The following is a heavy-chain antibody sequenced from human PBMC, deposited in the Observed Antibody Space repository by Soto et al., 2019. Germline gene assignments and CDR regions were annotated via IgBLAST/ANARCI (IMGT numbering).Heavy chain of an antibody. J-gene: IGHJ4*02. CDR3: AHSGSYYETWL. V-gene: IGHV3-64*04. D-gene: IGHD1-26*01. CDR1: GFTLRSHA. Sequence: GGALRLSRLAPGFTLRSHAMHWVRQAPGKGLEYVSAISSNGGSTYYADSVKGRFTISRDNAKNSLYLQMNSLRAEDTAVYYCAHSGSYYETWLWGQGTLVTVSS. CDR2: ISSNGGST.